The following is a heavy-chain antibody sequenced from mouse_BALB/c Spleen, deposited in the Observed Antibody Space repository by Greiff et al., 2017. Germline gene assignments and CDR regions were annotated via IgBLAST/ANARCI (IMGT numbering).Heavy chain of an antibody. CDR3: ARGRDDYSWFAY. V-gene: IGHV1-80*01. J-gene: IGHJ3*01. CDR2: IYPGDGDT. Sequence: VQRVESGAELVRPGSSVKISCKASGYAFSSYWMNWVKQRPGQGLEWIGQIYPGDGDTNYNGKFKGKATLTADKSSSTAYMQLSSLTSEDSAVYFCARGRDDYSWFAYWGQGTLVTVSA. CDR1: GYAFSSYW. D-gene: IGHD2-4*01.